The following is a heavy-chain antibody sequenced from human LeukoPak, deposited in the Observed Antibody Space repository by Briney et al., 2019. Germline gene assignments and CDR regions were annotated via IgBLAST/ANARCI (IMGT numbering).Heavy chain of an antibody. D-gene: IGHD2-15*01. CDR1: GFIFRDYE. V-gene: IGHV3-48*03. CDR2: IGSSSATI. Sequence: GGSLRLSCVGSGFIFRDYEMNWVRQAPGEGLEWIAYIGSSSATIHYPDSVKGRFTISRDNAKNSLFLEMTSLRAKDTAVYYCVRQTVVVVAAFFDYWGQGALVTVSS. J-gene: IGHJ4*02. CDR3: VRQTVVVVAAFFDY.